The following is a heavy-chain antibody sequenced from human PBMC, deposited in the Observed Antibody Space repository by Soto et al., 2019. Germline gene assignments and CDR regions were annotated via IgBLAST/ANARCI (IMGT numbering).Heavy chain of an antibody. D-gene: IGHD3-10*01. Sequence: SETLSLTCTVSGGSISSSSYYWGWIRQPPGKGLEWIGSIYYSGSTYYNPSLKSRGTISVDTSKNQFSLKLSSVTAADTAVSYCARIMVRGVITSYYYGMDVWGQGTTVTVSS. CDR2: IYYSGST. CDR3: ARIMVRGVITSYYYGMDV. CDR1: GGSISSSSYY. V-gene: IGHV4-39*01. J-gene: IGHJ6*02.